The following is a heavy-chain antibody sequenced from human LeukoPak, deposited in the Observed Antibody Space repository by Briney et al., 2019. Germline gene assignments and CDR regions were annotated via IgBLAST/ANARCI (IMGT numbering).Heavy chain of an antibody. J-gene: IGHJ3*02. CDR3: ARRQIGYCRGGSCYSAPGGFAI. V-gene: IGHV3-74*01. Sequence: GGSPRLSCAASGFTFSSYWMHWVRQAPGKGLVWFARINSDGSSTSYADSVKGRVTISRDNSKNTLYLQTNSLRAEDTALYYCARRQIGYCRGGSCYSAPGGFAIWGQGTMVTVSS. CDR1: GFTFSSYW. CDR2: INSDGSST. D-gene: IGHD2-15*01.